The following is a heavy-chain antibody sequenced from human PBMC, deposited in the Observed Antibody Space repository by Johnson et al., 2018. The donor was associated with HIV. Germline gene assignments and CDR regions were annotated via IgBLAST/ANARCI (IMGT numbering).Heavy chain of an antibody. J-gene: IGHJ3*01. CDR1: GFTFSAFG. CDR3: TTDRMGF. CDR2: ISYDGSNK. Sequence: QVQLVESGGGVLQPGRSLRLSCAASGFTFSAFGMHWVRQAPGKGLEWAAVISYDGSNKYYADSVKGRFTISRDNSKNTLYLQMNSLKTEDTAVYFCTTDRMGFWGQGTMVTVSS. D-gene: IGHD2-8*01. V-gene: IGHV3-30*03.